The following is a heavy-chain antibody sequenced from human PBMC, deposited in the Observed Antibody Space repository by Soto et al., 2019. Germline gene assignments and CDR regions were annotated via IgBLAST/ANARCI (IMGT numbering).Heavy chain of an antibody. J-gene: IGHJ4*02. CDR1: GDSMSPFY. V-gene: IGHV4-59*07. Sequence: YTLSLTCPVYGDSMSPFYWSWIRQPPGKGLEWIGYIYHIGTTTYNPSLKSRVTISLDSSKNQFSLKLTSVTAADTAVYYCARFRRNYFGDWGQGTLVTESS. CDR3: ARFRRNYFGD. CDR2: IYHIGTT. D-gene: IGHD3-10*01.